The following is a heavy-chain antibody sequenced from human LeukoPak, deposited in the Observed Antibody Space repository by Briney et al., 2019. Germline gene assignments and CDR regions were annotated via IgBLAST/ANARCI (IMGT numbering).Heavy chain of an antibody. V-gene: IGHV3-23*01. J-gene: IGHJ4*02. Sequence: PGGSLRLSCAATGFTFSTYAMSWVRQAPGKGLEWVSAISGGGGSTNYADSVKGRFTISRDNSKNTLYLEMNSLRAEDTAVYYCAGSSVERQQLARFDYWGQGTLVTVSS. D-gene: IGHD6-13*01. CDR2: ISGGGGST. CDR1: GFTFSTYA. CDR3: AGSSVERQQLARFDY.